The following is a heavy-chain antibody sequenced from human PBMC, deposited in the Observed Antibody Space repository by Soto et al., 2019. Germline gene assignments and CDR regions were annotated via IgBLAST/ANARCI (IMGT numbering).Heavy chain of an antibody. CDR2: INPNSGGT. CDR3: ARYVDGDGYKWGFDY. V-gene: IGHV1-2*02. J-gene: IGHJ4*02. Sequence: QVQLVQSGAEVKKPGASVKVSCKASGYTFTGYYMHWVRQAPGQGLEWMGWINPNSGGTDYAQTFQGRVTMTRDTSISTVYMELSRLRSDDTAVYYCARYVDGDGYKWGFDYWGQGTLVTVSS. D-gene: IGHD5-12*01. CDR1: GYTFTGYY.